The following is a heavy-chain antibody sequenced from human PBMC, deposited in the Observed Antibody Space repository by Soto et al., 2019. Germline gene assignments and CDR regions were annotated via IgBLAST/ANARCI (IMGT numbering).Heavy chain of an antibody. CDR3: AKQTSYDIFTEHPPDFDY. V-gene: IGHV3-23*01. D-gene: IGHD3-9*01. Sequence: PGGSLRLSCAASGFTFSSHAMSWVRQAPGKGLEWVSAISGSGGSTYYADSVRGRFTISRDNSKNTLYLQMNSLRAEDTAVYYFAKQTSYDIFTEHPPDFDYWGQGTLVTVSS. J-gene: IGHJ4*02. CDR2: ISGSGGST. CDR1: GFTFSSHA.